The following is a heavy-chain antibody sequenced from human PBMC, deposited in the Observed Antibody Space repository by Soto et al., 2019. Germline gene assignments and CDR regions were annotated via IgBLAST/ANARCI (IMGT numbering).Heavy chain of an antibody. CDR2: ISYDGSNK. CDR1: GFTFSSYG. D-gene: IGHD1-26*01. CDR3: ANETDSGSYFRLASYI. Sequence: QVQLVESGGGVVQPGRSLRLSCAASGFTFSSYGMHWVRQAPGKGLEWVAVISYDGSNKYYADSVKGRFTISRDNSKNTLYLQMNSLRAEDTAVYYCANETDSGSYFRLASYIRGQGTMVTVSS. V-gene: IGHV3-30*18. J-gene: IGHJ3*02.